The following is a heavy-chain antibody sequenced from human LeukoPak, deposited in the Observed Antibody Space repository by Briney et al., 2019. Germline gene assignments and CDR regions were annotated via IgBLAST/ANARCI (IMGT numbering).Heavy chain of an antibody. CDR3: ARDSIRVGATGDDPSSLRGYYYYGMDV. V-gene: IGHV4-34*01. D-gene: IGHD1-26*01. Sequence: SETLSLTCAVYGGSFSGYYWSWIRQPPGKGLEWIGEINHSGSTNYNPSLKSRVTISVDTSKNQFSLELSSVTAADTAVYYCARDSIRVGATGDDPSSLRGYYYYGMDVWGQGTTVTVSS. CDR1: GGSFSGYY. CDR2: INHSGST. J-gene: IGHJ6*02.